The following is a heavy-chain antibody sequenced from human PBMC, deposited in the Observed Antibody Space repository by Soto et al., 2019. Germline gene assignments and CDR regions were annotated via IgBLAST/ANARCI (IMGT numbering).Heavy chain of an antibody. V-gene: IGHV3-7*04. CDR2: IKQDGSEQ. J-gene: IGHJ3*01. CDR3: ARESIVGARDAAADV. Sequence: GGSLSLSCVAPGFTFTDHYMTWIRQAPGRGLEWVANIKQDGSEQFYVDSVKGRFVIYRDNARKSLFLQMDNLRFEDTGVYYCARESIVGARDAAADVWGQGTMVTVSS. CDR1: GFTFTDHY. D-gene: IGHD1-26*01.